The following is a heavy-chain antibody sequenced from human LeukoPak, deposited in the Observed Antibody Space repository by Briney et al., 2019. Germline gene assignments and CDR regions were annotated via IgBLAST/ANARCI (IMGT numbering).Heavy chain of an antibody. CDR1: GYSFTSYW. Sequence: GESLKISCKGSGYSFTSYWIGWVRQMPGKGLEWMGIIYPGDSDTRYSPSFQGQVTISADKSISTAYLQWSSLKASDTAMYYCARLHGSGSYYRYYYYMDVWGKGTTVTISS. D-gene: IGHD3-10*01. CDR2: IYPGDSDT. J-gene: IGHJ6*03. CDR3: ARLHGSGSYYRYYYYMDV. V-gene: IGHV5-51*01.